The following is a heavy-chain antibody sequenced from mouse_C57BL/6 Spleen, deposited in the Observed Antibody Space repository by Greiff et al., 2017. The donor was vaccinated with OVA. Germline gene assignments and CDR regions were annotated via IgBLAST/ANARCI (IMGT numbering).Heavy chain of an antibody. Sequence: EVKLQESGEGLVKPGGSLKLSCAASGFTFSSYAMSWVRQTPEKRLEWVAYISSGGDYIYYADTVKGRFTISRDNARNTLYLQMSSLKSEDTAMYYCTRDGPYYGSSYGYFDVWGTGTTVTVSS. CDR1: GFTFSSYA. V-gene: IGHV5-9-1*02. J-gene: IGHJ1*03. CDR3: TRDGPYYGSSYGYFDV. D-gene: IGHD1-1*01. CDR2: ISSGGDYI.